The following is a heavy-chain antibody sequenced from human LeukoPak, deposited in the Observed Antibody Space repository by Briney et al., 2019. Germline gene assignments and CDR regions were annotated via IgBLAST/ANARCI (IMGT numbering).Heavy chain of an antibody. CDR1: GFTFSSYA. CDR3: ATSRDWRVES. J-gene: IGHJ4*02. CDR2: ISGSGGST. V-gene: IGHV3-23*01. D-gene: IGHD2-21*02. Sequence: PGGSLRLSCAASGFTFSSYAMYWVRQAPGKGLEWVSAISGSGGSTYYADSVKGRFTISRDNAKTSVYLQMNSLRDEDTAVYYCATSRDWRVESWGRGIAVTVSS.